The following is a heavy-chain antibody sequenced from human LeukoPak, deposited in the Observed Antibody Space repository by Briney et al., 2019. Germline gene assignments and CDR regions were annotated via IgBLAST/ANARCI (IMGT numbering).Heavy chain of an antibody. D-gene: IGHD6-19*01. CDR3: ARLRSPQSLYYFDY. J-gene: IGHJ4*02. V-gene: IGHV4-59*08. CDR1: GGSIRSYY. CDR2: IYYSGST. Sequence: SETLSLTCTVSGGSIRSYYWSWIRQPPGKGLEWIGYIYYSGSTNYNPSLKSRVTISVDTSKNQFSLKLSSVTAADTAVYYSARLRSPQSLYYFDYWGQGTLVTVSS.